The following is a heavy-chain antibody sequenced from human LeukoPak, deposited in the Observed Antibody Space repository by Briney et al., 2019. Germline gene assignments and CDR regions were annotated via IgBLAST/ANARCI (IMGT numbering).Heavy chain of an antibody. Sequence: GGSLRLSCAASGFTFSSYGMHWVRQAPGKGLEWVAFIRYDGSNKYYADSVKGRFTISRDNAKNTLYLQMNSLRAEDTVVYYCARDWYYAIDFWGRGALVTVSS. D-gene: IGHD2/OR15-2a*01. CDR1: GFTFSSYG. V-gene: IGHV3-30*02. CDR2: IRYDGSNK. J-gene: IGHJ2*01. CDR3: ARDWYYAIDF.